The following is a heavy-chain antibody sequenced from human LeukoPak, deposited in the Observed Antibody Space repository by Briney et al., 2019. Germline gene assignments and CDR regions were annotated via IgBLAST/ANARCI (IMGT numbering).Heavy chain of an antibody. CDR3: AKDSGGMTTVTLFDY. D-gene: IGHD4-17*01. V-gene: IGHV3-9*01. CDR2: ISWNSGSI. Sequence: GGSLRLSCAASGFTFDDYAMHWVRHAPGKGLEWVSGISWNSGSIGYADSVKGRFTISRDNAKNSLYLQMNSLRAEDTALYYCAKDSGGMTTVTLFDYWGQGTLVTVSS. J-gene: IGHJ4*02. CDR1: GFTFDDYA.